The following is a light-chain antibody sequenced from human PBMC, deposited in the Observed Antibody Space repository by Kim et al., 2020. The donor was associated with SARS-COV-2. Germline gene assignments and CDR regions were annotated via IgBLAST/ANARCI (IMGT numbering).Light chain of an antibody. Sequence: SVALGQTATIPCGGNNIENKNVHWYHQRPGQAPVLVMYRDKKRTSGIPERLSGSNSGNTATLTISRVEAGDEGDYYCQVWDSRTVVFGGGTKVTVL. J-gene: IGLJ2*01. CDR3: QVWDSRTVV. CDR1: NIENKN. V-gene: IGLV3-9*01. CDR2: RDK.